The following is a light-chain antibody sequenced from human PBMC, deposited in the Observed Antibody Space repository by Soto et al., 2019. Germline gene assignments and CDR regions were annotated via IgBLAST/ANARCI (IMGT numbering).Light chain of an antibody. Sequence: IKMTQSPSTLSASIGDRVTITFRASQTVYTWLAWYQQKPGTAPKLLIYEASTLHSGVPSRFTGSGSGTEFTLTISSLQPDDFATYYCQQYNSYWTFGQRTKV. CDR3: QQYNSYWT. V-gene: IGKV1-5*03. CDR2: EAS. J-gene: IGKJ1*01. CDR1: QTVYTW.